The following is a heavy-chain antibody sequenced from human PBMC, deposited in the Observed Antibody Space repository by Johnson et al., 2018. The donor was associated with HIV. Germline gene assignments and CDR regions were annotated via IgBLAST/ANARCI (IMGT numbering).Heavy chain of an antibody. V-gene: IGHV3-30*19. D-gene: IGHD3-10*01. CDR2: ISYDGSNK. Sequence: QEKLVESGGGVVQPGRSLKLSCAASGFTFSSFGMHWVRQAPGKGLEWVAVISYDGSNKYYADSVKGRFTISRDNSKNTLYLQMNSLRAEDTAVYYCARTRHYYEAFDIWGQGTMVTVSP. CDR1: GFTFSSFG. J-gene: IGHJ3*02. CDR3: ARTRHYYEAFDI.